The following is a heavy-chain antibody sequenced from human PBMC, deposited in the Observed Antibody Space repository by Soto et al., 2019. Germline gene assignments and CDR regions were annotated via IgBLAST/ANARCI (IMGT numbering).Heavy chain of an antibody. V-gene: IGHV4-31*03. Sequence: SETLSLTCTVSGGSISSGGYYWSWIRQHPGKGLEWIGYIYYSGSTYYNPSLKSRVTISVDTSKNQFSLKLSSVTAADTAVYYCARADSSGWYVWYVNFQHWGQGTLVTVSS. CDR3: ARADSSGWYVWYVNFQH. J-gene: IGHJ1*01. D-gene: IGHD6-19*01. CDR2: IYYSGST. CDR1: GGSISSGGYY.